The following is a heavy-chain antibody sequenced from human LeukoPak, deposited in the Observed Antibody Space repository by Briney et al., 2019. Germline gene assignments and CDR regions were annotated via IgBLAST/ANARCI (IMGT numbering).Heavy chain of an antibody. V-gene: IGHV4-59*01. Sequence: SETLSLTCTVSSGYISSYYWSWIRQPPGKGLEWIGHMYYSGTTNYNPSLKSRVTISVDTSKNQFSLKLSSVTAADTAVYYCASRLGNYYYYGLDVWGQGTTVTVSS. CDR1: SGYISSYY. CDR2: MYYSGTT. CDR3: ASRLGNYYYYGLDV. D-gene: IGHD3-16*01. J-gene: IGHJ6*02.